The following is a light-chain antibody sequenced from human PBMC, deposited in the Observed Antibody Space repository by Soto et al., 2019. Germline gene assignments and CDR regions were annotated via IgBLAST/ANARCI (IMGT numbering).Light chain of an antibody. J-gene: IGKJ4*01. CDR3: QPYNNWPLT. CDR1: QSVRNW. Sequence: DIQMTQSPSTLFASVGDRVTIPCRASQSVRNWLAWYQQKPGRAPQLLIYDSSTLEPGVPARFSGSRSGPEFTLTINSLQSEDFAIYYCQPYNNWPLTCGGGTKV. CDR2: DSS. V-gene: IGKV1-5*01.